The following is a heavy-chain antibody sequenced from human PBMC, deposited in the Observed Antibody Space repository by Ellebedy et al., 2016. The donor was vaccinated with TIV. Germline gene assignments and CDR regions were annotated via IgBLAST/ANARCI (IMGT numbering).Heavy chain of an antibody. V-gene: IGHV3-72*01. CDR3: VRASIAARPSFDH. J-gene: IGHJ4*02. CDR2: TRNKANSYTT. D-gene: IGHD6-6*01. CDR1: GFTLSDHY. Sequence: PGGSLRLSCAASGFTLSDHYMDWVRQAPGKGLEWVGRTRNKANSYTTEYAASVIGRFTISRDDSKNSRYLQMDTLNTEDTAVYYCVRASIAARPSFDHWGQGIQVTVSS.